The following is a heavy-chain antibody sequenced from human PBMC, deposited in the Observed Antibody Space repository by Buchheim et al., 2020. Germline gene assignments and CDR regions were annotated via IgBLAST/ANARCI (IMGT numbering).Heavy chain of an antibody. CDR2: ISYDGSNK. J-gene: IGHJ4*02. Sequence: QVQLVESGGGVVQPGRSLRLSCAASGFTFNNYAMHWVRQAPGKGLEWVAVISYDGSNKYYADSVKGRFTISRDNSKNTLYLQMNSLRAEVTAVYYCARDKEIYYYDSSGLYYWGQGTL. D-gene: IGHD3-22*01. CDR3: ARDKEIYYYDSSGLYY. V-gene: IGHV3-33*05. CDR1: GFTFNNYA.